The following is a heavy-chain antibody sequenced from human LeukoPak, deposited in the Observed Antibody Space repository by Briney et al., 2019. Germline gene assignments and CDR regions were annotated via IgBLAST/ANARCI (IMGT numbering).Heavy chain of an antibody. CDR3: ARDEGVGGYCTNGVCYTNRFDP. J-gene: IGHJ5*02. Sequence: ASVKVSCKASGGTFSSYAISWVRQAPGQGLEWMGRIIPIFGTGNYAQKFQGRVTITTDESTSTAYMELSSLRSEDTAVYYCARDEGVGGYCTNGVCYTNRFDPWGQGTLVTVSS. V-gene: IGHV1-69*05. D-gene: IGHD2-8*01. CDR2: IIPIFGTG. CDR1: GGTFSSYA.